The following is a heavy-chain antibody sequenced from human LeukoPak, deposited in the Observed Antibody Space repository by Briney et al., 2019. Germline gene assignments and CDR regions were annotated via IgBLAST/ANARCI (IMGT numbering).Heavy chain of an antibody. D-gene: IGHD1-26*01. V-gene: IGHV3-23*01. CDR3: AKVVGANSC. CDR2: ISGSGGST. Sequence: QSGGSLRLSCAASGFTFSSYAMSWARQAPGKGLEWVSGISGSGGSTYYADSVKGRFTISRDNSKNTLYLQMNSLRAEDTAVYYCAKVVGANSCWGQGTLVTVSS. CDR1: GFTFSSYA. J-gene: IGHJ4*02.